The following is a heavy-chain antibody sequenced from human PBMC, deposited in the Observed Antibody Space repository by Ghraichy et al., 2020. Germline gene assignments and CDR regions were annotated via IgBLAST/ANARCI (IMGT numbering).Heavy chain of an antibody. D-gene: IGHD1-7*01. CDR3: ARVFRNYGDAFDI. J-gene: IGHJ3*02. CDR2: ISSSSSYI. CDR1: GFTFSSYS. V-gene: IGHV3-21*01. Sequence: GGSLRLSCAASGFTFSSYSMNWVRQAPGKGLEWVSSISSSSSYIYYADSVKGRFTISRDNAKNSLYLQMNSLRAEDTAVYYCARVFRNYGDAFDIWGQGTMVTVSS.